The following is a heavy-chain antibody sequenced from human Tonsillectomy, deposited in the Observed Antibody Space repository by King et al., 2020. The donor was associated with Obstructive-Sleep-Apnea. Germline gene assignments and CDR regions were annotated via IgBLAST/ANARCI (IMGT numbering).Heavy chain of an antibody. CDR2: VYYSGST. D-gene: IGHD1-1*01. V-gene: IGHV4-31*03. Sequence: QLQESGPGLVKPSQTLSLTFTVSGGSISSGGDSWSCIRQHPGKGLDWIGYVYYSGSTYYNPTLKSRVTISVDTSKNQFSLKLSSVTAADTAVYYCARVQLGILDYWGQGTLVTVSS. CDR1: GGSISSGGDS. J-gene: IGHJ4*02. CDR3: ARVQLGILDY.